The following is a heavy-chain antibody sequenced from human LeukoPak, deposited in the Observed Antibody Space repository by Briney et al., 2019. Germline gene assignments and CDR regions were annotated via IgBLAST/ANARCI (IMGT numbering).Heavy chain of an antibody. CDR3: ARGRSGYDFEGYYFDY. D-gene: IGHD5-12*01. Sequence: SQTLSLTCAVSGGSISSGGYSWSWIRQPPGKGLEWIGYIYHSGSTYYNPSLKSRVTISVDRSKNQFSLKLSSVTAADTAVYYCARGRSGYDFEGYYFDYWGQGTLVTVSS. V-gene: IGHV4-30-2*01. CDR2: IYHSGST. J-gene: IGHJ4*02. CDR1: GGSISSGGYS.